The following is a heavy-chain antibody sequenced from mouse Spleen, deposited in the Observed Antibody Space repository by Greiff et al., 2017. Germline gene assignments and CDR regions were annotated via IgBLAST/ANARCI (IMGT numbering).Heavy chain of an antibody. Sequence: VKLVESGAELVRPGASVTLSCKASGYTFTDYEMHWVKQTPVHGLEWIGAIDPETGGTAYNQKFKGKAILTADKSSSTAYMELRSLTSEDSAVYYCTIYYDYDEDYWGQGTTLTVSS. J-gene: IGHJ2*01. CDR3: TIYYDYDEDY. V-gene: IGHV1-15*01. CDR2: IDPETGGT. D-gene: IGHD2-4*01. CDR1: GYTFTDYE.